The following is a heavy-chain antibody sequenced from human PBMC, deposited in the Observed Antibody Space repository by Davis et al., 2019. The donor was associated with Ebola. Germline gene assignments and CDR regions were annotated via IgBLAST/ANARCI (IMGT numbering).Heavy chain of an antibody. CDR2: ISHTATTI. CDR3: ARGLHGGADY. Sequence: GESLKISCAASGFAFGSNSMGWARQTPEKGLEWVSYISHTATTIYYADSVKGRFTVSRDNANSSLYLQMNSLRDEDTAVYYCARGLHGGADYWGQGTHVTVSS. CDR1: GFAFGSNS. D-gene: IGHD2-15*01. J-gene: IGHJ4*02. V-gene: IGHV3-48*02.